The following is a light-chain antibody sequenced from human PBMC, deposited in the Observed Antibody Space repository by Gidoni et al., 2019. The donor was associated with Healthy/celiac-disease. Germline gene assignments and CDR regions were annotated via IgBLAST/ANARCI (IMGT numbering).Light chain of an antibody. Sequence: DIVMTQSPLSLPVTPGEPASISCRSSQSLLHSNGYNYLDWYLQKPGQSPQLLIYLGSNRASGVPDRCSGSGSGTDFTLKISRVEDEDVGVYYCMQALQTPITFGQGTRLEIK. CDR2: LGS. J-gene: IGKJ5*01. V-gene: IGKV2-28*01. CDR1: QSLLHSNGYNY. CDR3: MQALQTPIT.